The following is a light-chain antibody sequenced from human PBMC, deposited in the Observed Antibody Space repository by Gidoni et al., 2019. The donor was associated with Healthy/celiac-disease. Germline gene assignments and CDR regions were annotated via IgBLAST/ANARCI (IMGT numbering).Light chain of an antibody. CDR2: YAS. V-gene: IGKV3-11*01. J-gene: IGKJ5*01. Sequence: EIVLTQSPATLSLSPGERATLSRRASQSVSSYLAWYQQKPGQAPRLLIYYASNRATGIPARFSGSGSGTSFTLTISSLEPEAFAVYSCQQRSNFGQGTRLEIK. CDR1: QSVSSY. CDR3: QQRSN.